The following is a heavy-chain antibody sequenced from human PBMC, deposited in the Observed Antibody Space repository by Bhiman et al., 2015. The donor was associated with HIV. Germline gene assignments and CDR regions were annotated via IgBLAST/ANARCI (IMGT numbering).Heavy chain of an antibody. J-gene: IGHJ4*02. Sequence: VQLVESGGGVVQPGRPLRLSCAASGFIFSGFGLHWVRQAPGKGLEWVSYISSSGSTKYYADSVKGRFAISRDNAKKSLYLQMNSLRAEDTAVYYCASMLRWYWGQGTLVTVSS. CDR1: GFIFSGFG. V-gene: IGHV3-48*03. CDR2: ISSSGSTK. D-gene: IGHD3-3*01. CDR3: ASMLRWY.